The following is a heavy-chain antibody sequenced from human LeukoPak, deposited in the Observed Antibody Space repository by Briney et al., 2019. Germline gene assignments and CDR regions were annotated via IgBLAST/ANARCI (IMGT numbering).Heavy chain of an antibody. CDR3: ARDNGGYFDT. CDR2: IKDGGRED. Sequence: GGSLRLSCAASGFTLSSYWMSWVRQAPGKGLEWVANIKDGGREDIYVKSVKGRFAISRDDAKSTLYLQMDSLRGDDTALYYCARDNGGYFDTWGRGTPVTVSS. V-gene: IGHV3-7*03. CDR1: GFTLSSYW. J-gene: IGHJ5*02. D-gene: IGHD1-1*01.